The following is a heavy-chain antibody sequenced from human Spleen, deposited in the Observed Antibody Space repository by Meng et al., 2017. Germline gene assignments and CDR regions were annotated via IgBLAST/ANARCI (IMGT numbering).Heavy chain of an antibody. CDR1: GYSFTSYW. CDR3: ARTVSSYDLYP. CDR2: IHPGDSET. J-gene: IGHJ5*02. Sequence: GESLKISCKGSGYSFTSYWIGWVRQMPGKGLEWMGMIHPGDSETRYSPSFQGQLTVSVDKSINTAYLQWRSLKASDTATYYCARTVSSYDLYPWGQGNLVTVAS. V-gene: IGHV5-51*01. D-gene: IGHD3-3*01.